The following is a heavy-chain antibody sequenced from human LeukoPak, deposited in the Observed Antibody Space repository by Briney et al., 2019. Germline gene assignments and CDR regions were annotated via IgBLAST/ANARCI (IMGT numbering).Heavy chain of an antibody. CDR1: GGSISSGGYS. CDR3: ARDPMTTARSGYFDL. V-gene: IGHV4-30-2*01. D-gene: IGHD4-17*01. CDR2: IYHSGST. Sequence: PSETLSLTCAVSGGSISSGGYSWSWIRQPPGKGLEWIGYIYHSGSTYYNPSLKSRVTISVDRSKNQFSLKLSSVTAADTAVYYCARDPMTTARSGYFDLWGRGTLVTVSS. J-gene: IGHJ2*01.